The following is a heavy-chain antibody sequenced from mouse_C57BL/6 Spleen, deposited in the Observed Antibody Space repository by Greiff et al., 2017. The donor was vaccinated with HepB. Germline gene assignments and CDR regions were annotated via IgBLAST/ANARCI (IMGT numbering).Heavy chain of an antibody. Sequence: QVQLQQPGAELVKPGASVKMSCKASGYTFTSYWITWVKQRPGQGLEWIGDIYPGSGSTNYNEKFKSKATLTVDTSSSTAYMHLSSLTSEDSAVYYCARRPTVVADWYFDVWGTGTTVTVSS. D-gene: IGHD1-1*01. V-gene: IGHV1-55*01. J-gene: IGHJ1*03. CDR3: ARRPTVVADWYFDV. CDR1: GYTFTSYW. CDR2: IYPGSGST.